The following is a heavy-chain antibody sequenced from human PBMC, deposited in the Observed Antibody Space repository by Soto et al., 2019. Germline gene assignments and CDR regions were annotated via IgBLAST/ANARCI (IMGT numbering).Heavy chain of an antibody. CDR1: GGSIRNSGYY. D-gene: IGHD5-18*01. CDR2: IFHTGNT. CDR3: ATCGHTYGNDFDI. V-gene: IGHV4-31*03. J-gene: IGHJ3*02. Sequence: QVQLEESGPGLVKPSQTLSLTCTVSGGSIRNSGYYGTWIRQFPGKGLEWIGYIFHTGNTYYNPSLRSRLSISVDTSKNQFSLRLSSVTAADTAVYSCATCGHTYGNDFDIWGQGTLVTVSS.